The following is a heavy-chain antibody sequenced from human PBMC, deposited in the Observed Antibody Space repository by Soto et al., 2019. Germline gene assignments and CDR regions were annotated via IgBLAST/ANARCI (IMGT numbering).Heavy chain of an antibody. CDR1: GFTFSSYA. J-gene: IGHJ4*02. CDR3: ARDEDTVMGLLDY. CDR2: ISYDGSNK. Sequence: QVQLVESGGGVVQPGRSLRLSCAASGFTFSSYAMHWVRQAPGKGLEWVAAISYDGSNKYYADSVKGRVTISRDNSKNTLYLQMNSLRGEDTAVYYGARDEDTVMGLLDYWGQGPLVTVSS. V-gene: IGHV3-30-3*01. D-gene: IGHD5-18*01.